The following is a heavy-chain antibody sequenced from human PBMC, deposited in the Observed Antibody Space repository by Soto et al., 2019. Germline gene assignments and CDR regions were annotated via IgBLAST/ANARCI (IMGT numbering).Heavy chain of an antibody. J-gene: IGHJ4*02. Sequence: SATLSLTGSVSCGSVSYNSYYWGWIRQPPGKGLEWVGGIFYTGTTYYNPSLKDRLSISVDTSKNSFSLNLTSVTAADTAVYFCARLVVVAPVANVWGQGALVTV. D-gene: IGHD2-21*01. CDR1: CGSVSYNSYY. CDR3: ARLVVVAPVANV. CDR2: IFYTGTT. V-gene: IGHV4-39*01.